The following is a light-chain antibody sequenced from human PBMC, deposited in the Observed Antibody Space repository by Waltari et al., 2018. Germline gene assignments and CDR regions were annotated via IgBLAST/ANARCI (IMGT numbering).Light chain of an antibody. CDR1: QSLLHRNGYNY. CDR2: LGS. V-gene: IGKV2-28*01. CDR3: MQALQTPRM. Sequence: IVMSQSPLSLPVTLGEPASISCRSSQSLLHRNGYNYLDWYLQKPGQSPQLLIYLGSNRASGVPDRFSGSGSGTDFTQKISRVEAEDVGVYYCMQALQTPRMFGQGTKVEIK. J-gene: IGKJ1*01.